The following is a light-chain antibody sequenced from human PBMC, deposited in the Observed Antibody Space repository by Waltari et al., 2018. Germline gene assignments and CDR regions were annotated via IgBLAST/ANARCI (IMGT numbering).Light chain of an antibody. CDR3: QSVASSSTSWV. J-gene: IGLJ3*02. CDR2: TDI. V-gene: IGLV3-25*03. CDR1: ALPKQF. Sequence: VSPGQTANITCSGDALPKQFAYWYQQKPGQAPVMIIYTDIERPSGIPERISASTSGTIVTLTISGGQAEDEADYYYQSVASSSTSWVFGGGTKLTVL.